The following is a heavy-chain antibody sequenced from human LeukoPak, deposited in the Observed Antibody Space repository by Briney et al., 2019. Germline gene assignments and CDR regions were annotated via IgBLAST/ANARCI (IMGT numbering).Heavy chain of an antibody. Sequence: PGGSLRLSCSASGFTFSYYAMHWVRQAPGKGLEWVAVVSYDGSNKYYADSVKGRFTISRDNFKNRLYLQINSLRAEDTAVYYCSRDRDWGTAWQNFFDYWGHGTLVTVSS. CDR3: SRDRDWGTAWQNFFDY. D-gene: IGHD3-16*01. J-gene: IGHJ4*01. CDR1: GFTFSYYA. CDR2: VSYDGSNK. V-gene: IGHV3-30-3*01.